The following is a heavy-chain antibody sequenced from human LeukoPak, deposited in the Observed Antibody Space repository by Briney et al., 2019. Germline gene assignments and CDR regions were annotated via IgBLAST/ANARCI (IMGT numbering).Heavy chain of an antibody. CDR1: GFSFSSYP. V-gene: IGHV4-59*01. CDR2: KDYSGST. Sequence: PGGSLRLSCAASGFSFSSYPMHWVRQPPGKGLEWIGYKDYSGSTNYNRSLKSRVTISVDTSKNQFSLKLSFVTAADTAVYYCARVYYSSSYDYWYFDLWGRGTLVTVSS. J-gene: IGHJ2*01. CDR3: ARVYYSSSYDYWYFDL. D-gene: IGHD6-13*01.